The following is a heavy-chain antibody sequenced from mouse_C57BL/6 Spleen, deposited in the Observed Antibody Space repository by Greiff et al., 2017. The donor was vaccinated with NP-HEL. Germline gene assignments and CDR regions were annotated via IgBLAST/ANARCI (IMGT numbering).Heavy chain of an antibody. Sequence: EVQLVESGEGLVKPGGSLKLSCAASGFTFSSYAMSWVRQTPEKRLEWVAYISSGGDYIYYADTVKGRFTISRDNARNTLYLQMSSLKSEDTAMYYCTRDGDYDVGDYYAMDYWGQGTSVTVSS. J-gene: IGHJ4*01. CDR2: ISSGGDYI. V-gene: IGHV5-9-1*02. CDR1: GFTFSSYA. D-gene: IGHD2-4*01. CDR3: TRDGDYDVGDYYAMDY.